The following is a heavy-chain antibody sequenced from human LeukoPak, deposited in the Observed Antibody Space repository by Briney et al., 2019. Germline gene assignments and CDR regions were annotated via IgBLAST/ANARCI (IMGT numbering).Heavy chain of an antibody. CDR1: GFTFSRYW. D-gene: IGHD1-26*01. V-gene: IGHV3-7*01. CDR2: INQGGSEK. Sequence: GGSLRLSCAASGFTFSRYWMSWVRQAPGKGLEWVANINQGGSEKYYVDSVKGRFTISRDNAKNSLYLQMNSLRAEDTAVYYCASWGATIDSWGQGILVTVSS. J-gene: IGHJ5*01. CDR3: ASWGATIDS.